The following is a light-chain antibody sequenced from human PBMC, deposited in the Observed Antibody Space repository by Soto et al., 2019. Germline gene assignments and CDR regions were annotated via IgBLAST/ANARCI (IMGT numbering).Light chain of an antibody. J-gene: IGLJ3*02. V-gene: IGLV4-69*01. CDR1: SGHSSYA. Sequence: QPVLTQSPSASASLGASVKLTCTLSSGHSSYAIAWHQQQPEKGPRYLMKLNSDGSHSKGDGIPDRFSGSSSGAERYLTISSLQSEDEADYYCQTRGTGTVFGGGTKVTVL. CDR2: LNSDGSH. CDR3: QTRGTGTV.